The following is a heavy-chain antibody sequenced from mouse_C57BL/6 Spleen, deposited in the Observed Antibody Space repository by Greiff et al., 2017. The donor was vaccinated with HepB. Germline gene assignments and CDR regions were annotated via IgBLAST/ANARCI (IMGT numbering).Heavy chain of an antibody. Sequence: EVKLVESVAELVRPGASVKLSCTVSGFNIKNTYMHWVKQRPEQGLEWIGRIDPANGNTKYAPKFPGKATITADTSSNTAYLQLSSLTSEDTAIYYCAKAPWFAYWGQGTLVTVSA. CDR3: AKAPWFAY. CDR2: IDPANGNT. CDR1: GFNIKNTY. J-gene: IGHJ3*01. V-gene: IGHV14-3*01.